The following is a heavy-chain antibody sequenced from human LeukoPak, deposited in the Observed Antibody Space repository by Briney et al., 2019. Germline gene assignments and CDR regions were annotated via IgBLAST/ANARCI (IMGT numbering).Heavy chain of an antibody. CDR3: AREGYSSGWYARRDRGVNWFDP. CDR2: INHSGST. CDR1: GGSFSGYY. Sequence: SETLSLTCAVYGGSFSGYYWSWIRQPPGKGLEWIGEINHSGSTNYNPSLKSRVTISVDTSKNQFPLKLSSVTAADTAVYYCAREGYSSGWYARRDRGVNWFDPWGQGTLVTVSS. V-gene: IGHV4-34*01. D-gene: IGHD6-19*01. J-gene: IGHJ5*02.